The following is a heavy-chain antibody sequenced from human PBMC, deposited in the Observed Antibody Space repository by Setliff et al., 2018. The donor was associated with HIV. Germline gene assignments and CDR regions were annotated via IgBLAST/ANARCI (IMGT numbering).Heavy chain of an antibody. CDR1: GYSVSSGYY. CDR2: MFHSGST. D-gene: IGHD3-22*01. CDR3: AREDFYDSSGYRPLGYFDY. J-gene: IGHJ4*02. V-gene: IGHV4-38-2*02. Sequence: SETLSLTCAVSGYSVSSGYYWGWIRQPPGKGLEWIGSMFHSGSTYYNPSLKSRVTMSGDTSKNQFSLKLSPVTAADTAVYYCAREDFYDSSGYRPLGYFDYWGQGTLVTVSS.